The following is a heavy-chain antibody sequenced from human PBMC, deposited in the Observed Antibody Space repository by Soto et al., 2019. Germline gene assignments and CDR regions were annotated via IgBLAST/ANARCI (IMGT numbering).Heavy chain of an antibody. J-gene: IGHJ6*02. V-gene: IGHV3-49*03. CDR3: ARDTNYYDSSGYYYYYGMDV. D-gene: IGHD3-22*01. CDR1: GFTFGDYA. Sequence: PGGSLRLSCTASGFTFGDYAMSWFRQAPGKGLEWVGFIRSKAYGGTTEYAASVKGRFTISRDDSKSIAYLQMNSLKTEDTAVYYCARDTNYYDSSGYYYYYGMDVWGQGTTVTVSS. CDR2: IRSKAYGGTT.